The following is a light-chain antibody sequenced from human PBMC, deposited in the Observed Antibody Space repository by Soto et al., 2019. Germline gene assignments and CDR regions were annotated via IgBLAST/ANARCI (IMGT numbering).Light chain of an antibody. CDR1: QSISSY. CDR2: DAS. J-gene: IGKJ1*01. V-gene: IGKV1-33*01. Sequence: DIQMTQSPSSLSASVGDRVTITCRASQSISSYLNWYQQKPGKAPKLLIYDASNLETGVPSRFSGSGSGTEFTLTISSLQPDDFATYYCLQYNDYWTFGQGTKVDIK. CDR3: LQYNDYWT.